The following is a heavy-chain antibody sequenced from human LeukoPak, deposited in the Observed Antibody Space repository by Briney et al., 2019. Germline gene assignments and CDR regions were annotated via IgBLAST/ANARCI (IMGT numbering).Heavy chain of an antibody. J-gene: IGHJ4*02. D-gene: IGHD7-27*01. CDR2: IRSKAFGETA. CDR1: GCTFGDYA. Sequence: GGSLRLSCTVSGCTFGDYAINWVCQAPGKGLEWVGFIRSKAFGETAEYAASVKGRFTISRDDSKSIAYLQMNSLKTEDTAVYYCTRDRGSSTLGDYWGQGTLVTVSS. CDR3: TRDRGSSTLGDY. V-gene: IGHV3-49*04.